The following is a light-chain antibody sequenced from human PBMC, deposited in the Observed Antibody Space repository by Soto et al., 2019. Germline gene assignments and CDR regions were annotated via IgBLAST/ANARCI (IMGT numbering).Light chain of an antibody. V-gene: IGKV3-11*01. CDR2: DES. CDR3: VQRSTWPWT. J-gene: IGKJ1*01. CDR1: QTVYYY. Sequence: EIVLTQSPATLSLSPGERGTLSCRASQTVYYYVAWYQQKPGQAPRLLIYDESNRAAGIPARFSGSGSGTDFPLTISSLEPEDFAVYYCVQRSTWPWTVGQVTKVEIK.